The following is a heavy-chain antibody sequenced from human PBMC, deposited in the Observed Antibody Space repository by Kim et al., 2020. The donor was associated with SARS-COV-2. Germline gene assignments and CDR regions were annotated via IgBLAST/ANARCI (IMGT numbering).Heavy chain of an antibody. D-gene: IGHD4-17*01. CDR3: ARAYGDPFDS. J-gene: IGHJ4*02. CDR2: TI. Sequence: TIYYADSVNDRLTISRDTAKNSLYLQRNTLRAEDAAGYYCARAYGDPFDSWGQGPLVTVSS. V-gene: IGHV3-11*01.